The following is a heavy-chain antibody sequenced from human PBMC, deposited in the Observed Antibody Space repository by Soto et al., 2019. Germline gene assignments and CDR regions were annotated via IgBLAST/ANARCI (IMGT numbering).Heavy chain of an antibody. J-gene: IGHJ4*02. CDR2: IIPICGTA. D-gene: IGHD6-19*01. CDR3: ARESSDNRGWYVY. CDR1: GGTFSSYA. Sequence: QVQLVQSGAEVKKPGSSVKVACKASGGTFSSYAINWVRQAPGQGLEWMGGIIPICGTANYAQKFQGRVTITADESTSTAYMELSSLRAEDTSVYDCARESSDNRGWYVYWGQGTLVTVSS. V-gene: IGHV1-69*01.